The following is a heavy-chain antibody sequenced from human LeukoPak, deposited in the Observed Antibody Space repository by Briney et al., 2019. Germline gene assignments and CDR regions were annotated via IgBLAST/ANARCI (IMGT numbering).Heavy chain of an antibody. Sequence: ASVKVSCKASGYTFTSYYMHWVRQAPGQGLEWMGIINPSGGSTSYAQKFQGRVTMTRDTSTSTVYMELGSLRSEDTAVYYCARAHSSGWYPGYWGQGTLVTVSS. V-gene: IGHV1-46*01. CDR2: INPSGGST. D-gene: IGHD6-19*01. J-gene: IGHJ4*02. CDR1: GYTFTSYY. CDR3: ARAHSSGWYPGY.